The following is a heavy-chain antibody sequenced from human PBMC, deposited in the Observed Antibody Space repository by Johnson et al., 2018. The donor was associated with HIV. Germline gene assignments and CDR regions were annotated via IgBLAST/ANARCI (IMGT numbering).Heavy chain of an antibody. CDR3: ALEYSSSRGAFDI. Sequence: DVQVVESGGGLVQPGGSLRLSCAASGFTFSSYWMSWVRQAPGKGLEWVANIKQDGSEKYYVDSVKGRFTISRDNAKNSLYLQRNSLRAEDTAVYYCALEYSSSRGAFDIWGQGTMVTVSS. CDR2: IKQDGSEK. CDR1: GFTFSSYW. J-gene: IGHJ3*02. V-gene: IGHV3-7*05. D-gene: IGHD6-6*01.